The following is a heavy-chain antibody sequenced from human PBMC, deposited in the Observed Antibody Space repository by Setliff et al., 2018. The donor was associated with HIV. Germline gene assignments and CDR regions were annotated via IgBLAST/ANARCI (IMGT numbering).Heavy chain of an antibody. J-gene: IGHJ4*02. V-gene: IGHV1-2*02. Sequence: AASVKVSCKASGYIFTGYFIHWVRQAPGQGLEWMGWINPSSGGTNYAQKFQGRVTMTRDTSISTVYMEVSRLRSDDTAVYYCSRVPGRNYFDYWGQGTLVTVSS. CDR1: GYIFTGYF. CDR2: INPSSGGT. CDR3: SRVPGRNYFDY.